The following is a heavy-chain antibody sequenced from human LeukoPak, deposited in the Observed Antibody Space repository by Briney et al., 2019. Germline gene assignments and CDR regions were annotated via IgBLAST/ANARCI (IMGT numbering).Heavy chain of an antibody. V-gene: IGHV4-39*01. CDR3: TRLSKGRYFDYIFDY. D-gene: IGHD3-9*01. CDR1: GGSVISTEFY. CDR2: IYYSGST. J-gene: IGHJ4*02. Sequence: SETLSLTCTVSGGSVISTEFYWGWIRQPPGKGLQWVGNIYYSGSTYYNPSLTGRVTMSVDTSKNQFSLKMPSVPAADTAVYYCTRLSKGRYFDYIFDYWGQGSLVTVSS.